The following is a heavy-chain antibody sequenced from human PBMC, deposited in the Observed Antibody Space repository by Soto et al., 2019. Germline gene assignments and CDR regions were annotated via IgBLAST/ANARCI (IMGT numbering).Heavy chain of an antibody. CDR3: ATDIPYYMDV. D-gene: IGHD2-15*01. CDR1: GYTFTSYA. CDR2: INAGNSNT. J-gene: IGHJ6*03. V-gene: IGHV1-3*01. Sequence: ASVKVSCKASGYTFTSYAMHWVRQAPGQRLEWMGWINAGNSNTKYSQKFQGRVTITRDTSASTAYMELSSLRSEDTAVYYCATDIPYYMDVWGKGTTVTVSS.